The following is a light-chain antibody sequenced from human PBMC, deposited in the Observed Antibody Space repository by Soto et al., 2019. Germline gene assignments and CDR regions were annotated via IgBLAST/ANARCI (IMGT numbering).Light chain of an antibody. CDR1: QSISSW. CDR2: KAS. Sequence: DIQMTQSPSTLSASVGNRVTITCRASQSISSWLAWYQHKPGKAPNLLIYKASTLKSGVPSRFSGSGSGTEFTLTISSLLPDDFATYYCQQYNTYSRTFGQGTKVEFK. CDR3: QQYNTYSRT. V-gene: IGKV1-5*03. J-gene: IGKJ1*01.